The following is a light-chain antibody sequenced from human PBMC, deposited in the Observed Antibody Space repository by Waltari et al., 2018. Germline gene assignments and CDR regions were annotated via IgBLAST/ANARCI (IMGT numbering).Light chain of an antibody. V-gene: IGLV4-69*01. CDR2: VNSDGSH. Sequence: QVALIQSPSAAASLGASVTLTCTLDSGHTNNAIACHQQLSERAPRFLMKVNSDGSHTKGDGIPGRFSGSSSGAERYLTISGLQSEDEGDYYCQAWATGLWVFGGGTKLTVL. CDR3: QAWATGLWV. J-gene: IGLJ3*02. CDR1: SGHTNNA.